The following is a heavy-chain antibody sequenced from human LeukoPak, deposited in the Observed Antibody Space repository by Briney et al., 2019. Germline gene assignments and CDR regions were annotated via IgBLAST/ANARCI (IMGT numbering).Heavy chain of an antibody. J-gene: IGHJ4*02. CDR2: IWYDGSNK. CDR1: GFTFSSYG. Sequence: GGSLRLSCAASGFTFSSYGMHWVRQAPGKGLEWMAVIWYDGSNKYYADSVKSRFTISRDNSKNTLYLQMNSLRAEDTAVYYCAKEEVGWGQGTLVTVSS. V-gene: IGHV3-33*06. D-gene: IGHD1-26*01. CDR3: AKEEVG.